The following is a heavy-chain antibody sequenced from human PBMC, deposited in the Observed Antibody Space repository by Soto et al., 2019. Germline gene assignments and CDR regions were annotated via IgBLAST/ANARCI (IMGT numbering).Heavy chain of an antibody. V-gene: IGHV3-48*02. Sequence: EVQLVESGGGLVQPGGSLRLSCAASGFTFSLYSMSWVRQVPGKGLEWVSYISRSSTGIHYADSVKGRFPIARDDATNSMHLQMNSLRDGDTAVYYCARAVTWGLDVWGQGTTVSISS. CDR2: ISRSSTGI. J-gene: IGHJ6*02. D-gene: IGHD3-10*01. CDR3: ARAVTWGLDV. CDR1: GFTFSLYS.